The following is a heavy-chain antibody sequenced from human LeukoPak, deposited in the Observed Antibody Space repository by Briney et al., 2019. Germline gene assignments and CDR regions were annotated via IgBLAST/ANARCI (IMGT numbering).Heavy chain of an antibody. V-gene: IGHV3-21*01. J-gene: IGHJ6*02. CDR3: ARADMITFGGVLYYYYGMVV. Sequence: GGSLRLSCAASGFTFSSYSMNWVRQAPGKGLEWVSSISSSSSYIYYADSVKGRFTISRDNAKNSLYLQMNSLRAEDTAVYYCARADMITFGGVLYYYYGMVVWGQGTTVTVSS. CDR1: GFTFSSYS. CDR2: ISSSSSYI. D-gene: IGHD3-16*01.